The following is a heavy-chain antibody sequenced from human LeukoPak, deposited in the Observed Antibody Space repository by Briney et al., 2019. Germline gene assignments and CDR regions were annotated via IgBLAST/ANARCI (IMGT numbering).Heavy chain of an antibody. CDR3: ARDLRNKGFDY. CDR2: ITNTASSV. CDR1: GFTFSDYY. J-gene: IGHJ4*02. Sequence: GGSLRLSCAASGFTFSDYYMNWIRQAPGKGLEWVSYITNTASSVSYADSVKGRFTVSRDNAKNSLFLQMNSLRADDTAVYYCARDLRNKGFDYWGQGTLVTVSS. V-gene: IGHV3-11*04.